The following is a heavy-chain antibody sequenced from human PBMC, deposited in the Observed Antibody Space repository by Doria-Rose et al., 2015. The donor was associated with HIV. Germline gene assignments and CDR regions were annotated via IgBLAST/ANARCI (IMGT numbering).Heavy chain of an antibody. J-gene: IGHJ6*02. V-gene: IGHV3-33*01. D-gene: IGHD2-2*01. CDR3: ARAWGYCSSSTCYYYGMDV. Sequence: QVQLQESGGGVVQPGRSLRLSCAAPGFSFSSYGMHWVRQAPGKGLEWVAIIWVDGSNEHYADSVKGRFTISRDNSKNTLYLQMNSLRAEDTAVYYCARAWGYCSSSTCYYYGMDVWGQGTTVTVS. CDR2: IWVDGSNE. CDR1: GFSFSSYG.